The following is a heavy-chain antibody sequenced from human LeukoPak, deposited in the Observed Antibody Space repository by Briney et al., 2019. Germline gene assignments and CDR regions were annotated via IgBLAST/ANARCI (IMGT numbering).Heavy chain of an antibody. CDR1: GFTFDDYA. Sequence: GGSPRLPCAASGFTFDDYAMHWVRQAPGKGLEWVSGISWNSGSIGYADSVKGRFTISRDNAKNSLYLQMNSLRAEDTALYYCAKGSVRFYGDYAFFDYWGQGTLVTVSS. V-gene: IGHV3-9*01. J-gene: IGHJ4*02. CDR2: ISWNSGSI. CDR3: AKGSVRFYGDYAFFDY. D-gene: IGHD4-17*01.